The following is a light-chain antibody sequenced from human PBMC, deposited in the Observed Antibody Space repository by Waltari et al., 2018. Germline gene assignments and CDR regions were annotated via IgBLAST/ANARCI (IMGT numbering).Light chain of an antibody. V-gene: IGLV2-14*01. CDR2: DVN. CDR3: SSPSTNNVFV. CDR1: SGDIGGSDF. Sequence: QSALTQPASVSASPGQSITISCTGTSGDIGGSDFVSWYQHHPGRAPKVLIFDVNHRPSGSPDRVSGSKSGNTASLTISGLQAEDDADYYCSSPSTNNVFVFGGGTKVTVL. J-gene: IGLJ2*01.